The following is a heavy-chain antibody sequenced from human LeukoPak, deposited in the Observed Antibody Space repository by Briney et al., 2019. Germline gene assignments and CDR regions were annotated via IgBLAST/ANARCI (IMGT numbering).Heavy chain of an antibody. D-gene: IGHD3-10*01. CDR2: INPNSGGT. J-gene: IGHJ5*02. V-gene: IGHV1-2*02. CDR3: ARDKAGSLGWFDP. CDR1: GYTFTAYY. Sequence: ASVKVSCKASGYTFTAYYMHWVRQAPGQGLEWMGWINPNSGGTNYAQKFQGRVTMTRDTSISTAYMELSRLRSDDTAVYYCARDKAGSLGWFDPWGQGTLVTVSS.